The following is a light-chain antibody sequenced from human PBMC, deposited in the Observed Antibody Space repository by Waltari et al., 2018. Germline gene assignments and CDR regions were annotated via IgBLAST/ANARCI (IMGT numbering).Light chain of an antibody. V-gene: IGLV1-51*01. Sequence: QSVLTQAPSVSAAPGQKVTISSAGSSPNIGNKYVSWYQQFPGTAPKLLIYDNDKRPSGIPDRFSASKSGTSATLGITGLQTGDEANYYCGTWDTSLSAWVFGGGTKLTVL. CDR2: DND. CDR3: GTWDTSLSAWV. CDR1: SPNIGNKY. J-gene: IGLJ3*02.